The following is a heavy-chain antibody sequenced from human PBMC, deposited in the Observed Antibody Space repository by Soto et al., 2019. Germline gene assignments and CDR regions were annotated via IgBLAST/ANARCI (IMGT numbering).Heavy chain of an antibody. V-gene: IGHV3-30-3*01. CDR1: GVTFSSYA. J-gene: IGHJ5*02. CDR2: ISYDGSNK. D-gene: IGHD3-9*01. Sequence: GGSLGLSCAAYGVTFSSYAMHWVGQAPGKGLEWVAVISYDGSNKYYADSVKGRFTISRDNSKNTLYLQMNSLRAEDTAVYYCARDRPFHSGLRYFDWLSRPASFDPWGQGTLVTVSS. CDR3: ARDRPFHSGLRYFDWLSRPASFDP.